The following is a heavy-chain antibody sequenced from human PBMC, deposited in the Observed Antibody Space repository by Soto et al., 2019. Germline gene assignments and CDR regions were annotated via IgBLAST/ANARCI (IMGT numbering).Heavy chain of an antibody. CDR2: IYYSGST. V-gene: IGHV4-39*01. CDR3: ARHINTVTTIAY. Sequence: SETLSLTCTVSGVSISSISSSSYSWGWIRQPPGRGLEWIGSIYYSGSTYYNPSLKSRVTISVDTSKNQFSLKLSSVTAADTAVYYCARHINTVTTIAYWGQGTLVTVSS. J-gene: IGHJ4*02. CDR1: GVSISSISSSSYS. D-gene: IGHD4-17*01.